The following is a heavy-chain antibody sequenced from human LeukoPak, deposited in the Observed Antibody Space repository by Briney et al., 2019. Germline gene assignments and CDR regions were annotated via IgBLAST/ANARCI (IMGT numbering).Heavy chain of an antibody. CDR2: IKEDGSEK. J-gene: IGHJ4*02. V-gene: IGHV3-7*01. D-gene: IGHD3-10*01. Sequence: GGSLRLSCATSGFTFSSYWMSWVRQAPGKGLEWVADIKEDGSEKYHVDSVKGRFTISRDNAKNSLHLQMNSLRAEDTAVYYCALNPDYYGSGSFDYWGQGTLVTVSS. CDR1: GFTFSSYW. CDR3: ALNPDYYGSGSFDY.